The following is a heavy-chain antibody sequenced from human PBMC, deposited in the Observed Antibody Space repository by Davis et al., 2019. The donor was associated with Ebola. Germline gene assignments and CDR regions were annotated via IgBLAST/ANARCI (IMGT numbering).Heavy chain of an antibody. CDR1: GFMFNNYA. V-gene: IGHV3-21*01. CDR2: ISISSGRT. D-gene: IGHD6-13*01. J-gene: IGHJ4*02. CDR3: ARDFGLAAAGTAFDY. Sequence: PGGSLRLSCAASGFMFNNYAMNWVRQAPGKGLEWVSAISISSGRTYYADSVKGRFTISRDNAKNSLYLQMNSLRAEDTAVYYCARDFGLAAAGTAFDYWGQGTLVTVSS.